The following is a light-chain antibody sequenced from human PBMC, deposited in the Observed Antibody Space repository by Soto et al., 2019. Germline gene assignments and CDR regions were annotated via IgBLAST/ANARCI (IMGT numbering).Light chain of an antibody. CDR3: QQSYNFPRT. Sequence: DITLTQSPSSLSASVGDRVTIPCRASQSISNLLNWYQQKPGQAPKLLISSASNVQSGVPSRFSGRGSGTEFTLTISGLQPEDSASYCCQQSYNFPRTFGQGTKVDI. CDR1: QSISNL. CDR2: SAS. V-gene: IGKV1-39*01. J-gene: IGKJ1*01.